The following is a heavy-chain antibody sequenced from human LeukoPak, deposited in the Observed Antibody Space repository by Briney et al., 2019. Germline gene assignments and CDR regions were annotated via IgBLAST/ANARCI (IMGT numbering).Heavy chain of an antibody. D-gene: IGHD6-13*01. CDR1: GFTVSSNY. CDR2: IYSGGST. CDR3: ARDRIAAVGTGPDY. J-gene: IGHJ4*02. Sequence: GGSLRLSCTASGFTVSSNYMTWVRQAPGKGLEWVSVIYSGGSTYYADSVKGRFTISRDNSKNTLYLQMNSLRAEDTAVYYCARDRIAAVGTGPDYWGQGTLVTVSS. V-gene: IGHV3-53*01.